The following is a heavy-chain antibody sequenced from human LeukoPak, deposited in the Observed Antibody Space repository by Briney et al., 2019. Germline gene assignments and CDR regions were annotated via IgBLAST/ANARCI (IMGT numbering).Heavy chain of an antibody. D-gene: IGHD6-19*01. Sequence: GGSLRLSCAASGFSFSTHGMSWVRQAPGKGLEWVSAISSSGGTTYYADSVKGRFTISRDNSKNTLYLQMNSLRAEDTAVYYCAREGDSSGWSAPIDYWGQGTLVTVSS. CDR2: ISSSGGTT. V-gene: IGHV3-23*01. CDR3: AREGDSSGWSAPIDY. CDR1: GFSFSTHG. J-gene: IGHJ4*02.